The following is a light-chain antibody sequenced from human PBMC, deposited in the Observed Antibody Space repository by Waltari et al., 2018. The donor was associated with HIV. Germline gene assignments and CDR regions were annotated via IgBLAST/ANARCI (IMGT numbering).Light chain of an antibody. CDR2: AAS. Sequence: DIQMTQSPSSLSASVGDRVTITCRASQNINNFLKWYQQKSGQAPKLLIYAASSLQTGVPSRFSGSGSGTDFTLTISSLQPEDFATYYCQQSYSAPLTFGPGTKVDIK. V-gene: IGKV1-39*01. CDR3: QQSYSAPLT. CDR1: QNINNF. J-gene: IGKJ3*01.